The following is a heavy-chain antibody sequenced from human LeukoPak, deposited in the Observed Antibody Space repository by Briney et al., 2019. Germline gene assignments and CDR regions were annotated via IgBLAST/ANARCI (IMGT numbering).Heavy chain of an antibody. CDR1: GFTISSYS. J-gene: IGHJ4*02. D-gene: IGHD3-3*01. Sequence: GGSLRLSCAASGFTISSYSMNWVRQAPGQGREWVSYISSSSSTIYYAASVKGRFTISRDNAKNSLYLQMNSLRAEDTAVYYCARNLFLEWLRGQGTLVTVSS. CDR3: ARNLFLEWL. CDR2: ISSSSSTI. V-gene: IGHV3-48*01.